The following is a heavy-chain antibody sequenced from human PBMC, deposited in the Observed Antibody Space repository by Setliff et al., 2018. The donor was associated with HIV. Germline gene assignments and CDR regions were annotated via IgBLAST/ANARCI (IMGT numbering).Heavy chain of an antibody. CDR1: GASITRGIYY. Sequence: PSETLSLTCSVYGASITRGIYYWAWIRQPAGKGLEFIGRVYFSGSTNYNPSLKIRVTISLDTSKNRFSLKLSSVTAADTAVYYCAGHGDYSGSGSPAFRYWGQGTLVTVSS. CDR3: AGHGDYSGSGSPAFRY. V-gene: IGHV4-61*02. D-gene: IGHD3-10*01. J-gene: IGHJ4*02. CDR2: VYFSGST.